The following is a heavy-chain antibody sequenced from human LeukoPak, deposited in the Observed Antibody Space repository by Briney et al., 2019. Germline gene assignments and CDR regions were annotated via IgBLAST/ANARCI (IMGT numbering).Heavy chain of an antibody. CDR2: ISSSGSTI. Sequence: GGSLRLSCAASGFTFSDYYMSSIRQAPGKGLEWVSYISSSGSTIYYADSVKGRFTISRDNAKNSLYLQMNSLRAEDTAVYYCASSRPSYGRIVGATFDYWGQGTLVTVSS. CDR3: ASSRPSYGRIVGATFDY. V-gene: IGHV3-11*01. D-gene: IGHD1-26*01. J-gene: IGHJ4*02. CDR1: GFTFSDYY.